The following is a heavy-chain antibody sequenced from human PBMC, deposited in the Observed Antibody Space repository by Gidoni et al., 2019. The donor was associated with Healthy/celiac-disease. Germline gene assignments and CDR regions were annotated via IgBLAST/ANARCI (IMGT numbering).Heavy chain of an antibody. CDR3: ARDGYCSSTSCYAYYYYGMDV. D-gene: IGHD2-2*01. CDR1: GYSISSCYY. Sequence: QVQLQESGSGLLKPSETLSLTCAVSGYSISSCYYWRWIRQPPGKGLEWIGSIYHSGSTYYNPSLKSRVTISVDTSKNQFSLKLSSVTAADTAVYYCARDGYCSSTSCYAYYYYGMDVWGQGTTVTVSS. V-gene: IGHV4-38-2*02. CDR2: IYHSGST. J-gene: IGHJ6*02.